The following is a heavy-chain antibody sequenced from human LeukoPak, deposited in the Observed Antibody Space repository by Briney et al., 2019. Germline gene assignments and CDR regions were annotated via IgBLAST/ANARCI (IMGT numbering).Heavy chain of an antibody. V-gene: IGHV3-64*01. CDR2: ISSNGGST. Sequence: GGSLRLSCAASGFTFSSYAMHWVRQAPGKGLEYVSAISSNGGSTYYANSVKGRFTISRDNSKNTLYLQMGSLRAEDMAVYYCARVLNPIVVVPAAFDYWGQGTLVTVSS. CDR3: ARVLNPIVVVPAAFDY. J-gene: IGHJ4*02. CDR1: GFTFSSYA. D-gene: IGHD2-2*01.